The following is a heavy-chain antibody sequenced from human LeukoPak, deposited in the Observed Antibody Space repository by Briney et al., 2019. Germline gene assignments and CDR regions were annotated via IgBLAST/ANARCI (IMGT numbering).Heavy chain of an antibody. CDR1: GFTFSSYG. CDR3: AKDREGIVVVPAAIGSAFDI. Sequence: PGGSLRLSCAASGFTFSSYGMHWVRQAPGKGLEWVAFIRYDGSNKYYADSVKGRFTISRDNSKNTLYLQMNSLRAEDTAVYYCAKDREGIVVVPAAIGSAFDIWGQGTMVTVSS. J-gene: IGHJ3*02. D-gene: IGHD2-2*02. V-gene: IGHV3-30*02. CDR2: IRYDGSNK.